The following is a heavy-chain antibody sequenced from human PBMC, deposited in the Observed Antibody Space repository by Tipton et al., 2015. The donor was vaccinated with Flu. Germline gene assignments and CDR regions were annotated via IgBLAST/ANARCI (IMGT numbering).Heavy chain of an antibody. CDR1: GGFITSGSYY. Sequence: LRLSCTVSGGFITSGSYYWSWIRQSAGKGLEWIGRIYTTGSTNYNPSLRSRVTISGDTSKNQFSLQLNSVTAEDTAVYYCARSPSYSGSGIYPYYFDDWGQGTLVTV. CDR3: ARSPSYSGSGIYPYYFDD. D-gene: IGHD3-10*01. V-gene: IGHV4-61*02. CDR2: IYTTGST. J-gene: IGHJ4*02.